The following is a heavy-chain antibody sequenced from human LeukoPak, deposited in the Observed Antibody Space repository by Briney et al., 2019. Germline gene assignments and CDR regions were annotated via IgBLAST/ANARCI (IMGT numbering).Heavy chain of an antibody. CDR1: GYTFTGYY. CDR2: VNPNSGGR. Sequence: ASVKVSCKASGYTFTGYYIHWVRQAPGQGLEWMGWVNPNSGGRNYAQKFQGRVTMTRDTSISTAYMELSRLRSDDTAVYYCARAAPVDYWGQGTLVTVSS. CDR3: ARAAPVDY. V-gene: IGHV1-2*02. J-gene: IGHJ4*02.